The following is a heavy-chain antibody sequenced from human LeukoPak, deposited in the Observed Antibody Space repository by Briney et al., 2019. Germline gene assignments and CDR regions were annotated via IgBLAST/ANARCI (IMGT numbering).Heavy chain of an antibody. D-gene: IGHD1-26*01. CDR3: AREGSPYSGTYSIGP. V-gene: IGHV4-31*03. J-gene: IGHJ5*02. CDR2: IWYSGKT. CDR1: GFSMRAGGYF. Sequence: PSETLSLTCTVSGFSMRAGGYFWTWVRQLPGKGLDWIGYIWYSGKTFYNPSLNSRSTVSIDRPTNQFSLPLTSATAAETAVYNCAREGSPYSGTYSIGPWGQGILVSVSS.